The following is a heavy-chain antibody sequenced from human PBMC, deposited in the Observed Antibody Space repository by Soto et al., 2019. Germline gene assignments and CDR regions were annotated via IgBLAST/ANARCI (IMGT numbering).Heavy chain of an antibody. CDR2: IDTDGNSR. D-gene: IGHD2-2*01. J-gene: IGHJ4*02. CDR3: ASLSAPVVF. Sequence: GGSLRLSCVASGFTFSSYWMHWLRQAPGRELVWVSEIDTDGNSRNYADSVKGRFTISRDNAKNTLYLQMNSLTAEDTAVYFCASLSAPVVFWGRGTLLTVSS. CDR1: GFTFSSYW. V-gene: IGHV3-74*01.